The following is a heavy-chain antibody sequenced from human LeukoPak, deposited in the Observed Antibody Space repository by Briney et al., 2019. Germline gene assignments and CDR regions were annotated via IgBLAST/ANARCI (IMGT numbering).Heavy chain of an antibody. V-gene: IGHV4-39*07. D-gene: IGHD6-13*01. Sequence: SETLSLTCTVSGGSISSSSYYWGWIRQPPGKGLEWIGYIYHSGSTYYNPSLKSRVTISVDRSKNQFSLKLSSVTAADTAVYYCARAIAAAFFDYWGQGTLVTVSS. J-gene: IGHJ4*02. CDR3: ARAIAAAFFDY. CDR2: IYHSGST. CDR1: GGSISSSSYY.